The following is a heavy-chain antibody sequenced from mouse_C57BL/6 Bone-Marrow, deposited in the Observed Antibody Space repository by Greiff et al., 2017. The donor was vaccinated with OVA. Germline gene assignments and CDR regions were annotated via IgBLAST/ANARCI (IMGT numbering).Heavy chain of an antibody. CDR2: INPNNGGT. V-gene: IGHV1-18*01. Sequence: EVQLQQSGPELVKPGASVKIPCKASRYTFPDYNMDWVKQSHGKSLEWIGDINPNNGGTIYNQKFKGKATLTVDKSSSTAYMELRSLTSEDTAVYYCARTNWDHYAMDYWGQGTSVTVSS. CDR1: RYTFPDYN. D-gene: IGHD4-1*01. J-gene: IGHJ4*01. CDR3: ARTNWDHYAMDY.